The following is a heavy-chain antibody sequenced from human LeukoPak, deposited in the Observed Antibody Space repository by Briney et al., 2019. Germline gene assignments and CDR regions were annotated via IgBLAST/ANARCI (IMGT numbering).Heavy chain of an antibody. CDR1: GGTFSSYA. J-gene: IGHJ4*02. V-gene: IGHV1-69*05. CDR2: IIPIFGTA. Sequence: SVKVSCKASGGTFSSYAISWVRQAPGQGLEWMGGIIPIFGTANYAQKFQGRVTITRDTSASTAYMELSSLRSEDTAVYYCARAYGDYFDYFDYWGQGTLVTVSS. D-gene: IGHD4-17*01. CDR3: ARAYGDYFDYFDY.